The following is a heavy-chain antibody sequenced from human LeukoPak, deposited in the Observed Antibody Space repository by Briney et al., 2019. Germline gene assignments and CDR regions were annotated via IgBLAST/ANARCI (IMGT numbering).Heavy chain of an antibody. D-gene: IGHD5-12*01. Sequence: PGGSLRLSCEPSGFTLSSSWMHWVRQAPGKGLEWVSRIRSDGQEANYADSVKGRFTIARDNAKNTLYLQMNSLRAEDTAIYYCARPIVTTINSLDDWGQGTLVTVSS. CDR2: IRSDGQEA. CDR1: GFTLSSSW. V-gene: IGHV3-74*01. CDR3: ARPIVTTINSLDD. J-gene: IGHJ4*02.